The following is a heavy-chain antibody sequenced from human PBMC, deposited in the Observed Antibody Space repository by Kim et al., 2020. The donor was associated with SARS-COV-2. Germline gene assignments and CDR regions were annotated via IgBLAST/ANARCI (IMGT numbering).Heavy chain of an antibody. CDR3: ARDPDYFESPGAFAL. CDR2: INTNTRNP. CDR1: GYTFTNYA. Sequence: ASVKVSCKASGYTFTNYAINWVRQAPGQGLEWMGWINTNTRNPTYAQGFTGRFVFSLDTSVSTAYLQISSLKAEDTAVYYCARDPDYFESPGAFALWGQG. D-gene: IGHD3-22*01. J-gene: IGHJ3*01. V-gene: IGHV7-4-1*02.